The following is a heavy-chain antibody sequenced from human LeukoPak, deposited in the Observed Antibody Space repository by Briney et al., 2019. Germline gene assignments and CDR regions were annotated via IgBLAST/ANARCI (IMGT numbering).Heavy chain of an antibody. Sequence: GGSLRLSCTVSGFTFSSYWMHWVRQAPGKGLVWVSRINSDGSSTSYADSVKGRFTISRDNSKNTLYLQMNSLRAEDTAVYYCAKDQGGYYDSSGYYGLGTTFDYWGQGTLVTVSS. CDR3: AKDQGGYYDSSGYYGLGTTFDY. J-gene: IGHJ4*02. D-gene: IGHD3-22*01. CDR1: GFTFSSYW. CDR2: INSDGSST. V-gene: IGHV3-74*01.